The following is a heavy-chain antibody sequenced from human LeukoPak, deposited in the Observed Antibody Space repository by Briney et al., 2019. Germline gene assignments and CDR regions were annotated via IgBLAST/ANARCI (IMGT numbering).Heavy chain of an antibody. V-gene: IGHV1-18*01. CDR1: AYTFSIFS. CDR2: ISGNNVNP. J-gene: IGHJ4*02. D-gene: IGHD1-26*01. Sequence: AAVKLSCKASAYTFSIFSISLGRHAPGQGLGLMGLISGNNVNPNYGQKFQGRFALTTDSTTSTAYMELRNLRSDDTAVYFCARAGTSTEDYGGEGNLVSV. CDR3: ARAGTSTEDY.